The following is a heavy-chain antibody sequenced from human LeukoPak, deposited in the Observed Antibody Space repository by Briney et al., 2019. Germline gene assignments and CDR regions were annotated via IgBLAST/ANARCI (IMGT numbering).Heavy chain of an antibody. J-gene: IGHJ4*02. CDR2: ISAYNGNT. CDR3: ARDGGVEQQLPLIY. D-gene: IGHD6-13*01. CDR1: GYTFTSYG. V-gene: IGHV1-18*01. Sequence: ASVTVSCKASGYTFTSYGISWVRQTPGQGLEWMGWISAYNGNTNYAQKLQGRVTMTTDTSTSTAYMELRSLRSDDTAVYYCARDGGVEQQLPLIYWGQGTLVTVSS.